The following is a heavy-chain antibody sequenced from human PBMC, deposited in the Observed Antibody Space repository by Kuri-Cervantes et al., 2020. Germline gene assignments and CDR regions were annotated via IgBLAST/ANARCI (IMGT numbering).Heavy chain of an antibody. CDR2: ISYDGSNK. CDR1: GFTFSSYG. V-gene: IGHV3-30*03. J-gene: IGHJ4*02. D-gene: IGHD3-22*01. Sequence: GESLKISCAASGFTFSSYGMHWVRQAPGKGLEWVAVISYDGSNKYYADSVKGRFTISRDNSKNTLYLQMNSLRAEDTAVYYCARDEDDGSGYLLDYWGQGTLVTVSS. CDR3: ARDEDDGSGYLLDY.